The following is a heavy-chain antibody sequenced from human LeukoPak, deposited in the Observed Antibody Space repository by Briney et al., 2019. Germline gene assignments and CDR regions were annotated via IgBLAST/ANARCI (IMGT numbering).Heavy chain of an antibody. CDR3: AKDFLRSCSSVTCPQTPDY. Sequence: AGGSLRLSCAASGFTFNNYGMHWVRQAPGKGLEWVAFIRYDGSNKYYANSVKGRFTISTDNSKNTLYLQMNSLRAEDTAVYYCAKDFLRSCSSVTCPQTPDYWGQGTLVTVSS. V-gene: IGHV3-30*02. D-gene: IGHD2-2*01. CDR2: IRYDGSNK. CDR1: GFTFNNYG. J-gene: IGHJ4*02.